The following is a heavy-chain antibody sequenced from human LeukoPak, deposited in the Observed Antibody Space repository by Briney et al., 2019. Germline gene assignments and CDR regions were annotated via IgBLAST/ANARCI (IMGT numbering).Heavy chain of an antibody. CDR2: INPNSGGT. CDR3: ARDLTGADYGDYGFDY. D-gene: IGHD4-17*01. Sequence: ASVKVSCKASGYTFTGYYMHWVRQAPGQGLEWMGWINPNSGGTNYAQKFQGRVTMTRDTSISTAYMELSRLRSDDTAVYYCARDLTGADYGDYGFDYWGQGTLVTVSS. J-gene: IGHJ4*02. V-gene: IGHV1-2*02. CDR1: GYTFTGYY.